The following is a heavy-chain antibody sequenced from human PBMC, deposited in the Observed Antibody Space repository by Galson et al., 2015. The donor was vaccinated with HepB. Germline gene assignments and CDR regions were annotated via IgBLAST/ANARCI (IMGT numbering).Heavy chain of an antibody. CDR1: GFTFSSYA. CDR2: ISGSGGST. CDR3: AKDKTVPAAYSSRGYYYMDV. V-gene: IGHV3-23*01. Sequence: SLRLSCAASGFTFSSYAMSWVRQAPGKGLEWVSAISGSGGSTYYADSVKGRFTISRDNSKNTLYLQMNSLRAEDTAVYYCAKDKTVPAAYSSRGYYYMDVWGKGTTVTVSS. J-gene: IGHJ6*03. D-gene: IGHD2-2*01.